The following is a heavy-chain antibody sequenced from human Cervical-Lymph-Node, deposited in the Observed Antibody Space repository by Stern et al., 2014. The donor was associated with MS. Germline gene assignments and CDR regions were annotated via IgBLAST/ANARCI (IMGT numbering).Heavy chain of an antibody. J-gene: IGHJ6*02. V-gene: IGHV1-69*01. CDR2: INPIFGTA. Sequence: QVQLGQSGAEVKKPGSSVKVSCKASGGTFSSYAISWGRQSPGQGLEWMGGINPIFGTANYAQKFQGRVTITADESTSTAYMELSSLRSEDTAVYYCARGELKEGLVRGMDVWGQGTTVTVSS. D-gene: IGHD1-26*01. CDR1: GGTFSSYA. CDR3: ARGELKEGLVRGMDV.